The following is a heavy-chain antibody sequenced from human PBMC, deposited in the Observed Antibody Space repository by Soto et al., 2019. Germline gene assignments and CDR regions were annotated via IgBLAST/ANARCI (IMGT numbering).Heavy chain of an antibody. V-gene: IGHV1-18*01. CDR3: ARGRYGDY. CDR1: GYAFTTYG. CDR2: ISAHNGNT. J-gene: IGHJ4*02. D-gene: IGHD1-1*01. Sequence: QVHLVQSGAEVKKPGASVKVSCKGSGYAFTTYGITWVRQAPGQGLEWMGWISAHNGNTNHAQKLQGRVTVTRDTSTSTADMELRSPRSEDTAVYYGARGRYGDYGGQGALVTVSS.